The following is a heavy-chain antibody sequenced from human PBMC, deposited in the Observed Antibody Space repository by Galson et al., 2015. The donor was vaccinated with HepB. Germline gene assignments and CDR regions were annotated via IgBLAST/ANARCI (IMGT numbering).Heavy chain of an antibody. Sequence: SVKVSCKASGATFYHYTINWVRQAPGRGLEWMGRFIPVSQTADYAQRFQGRVTLTADDSTATAYMELRGLRSEDTAVYYCARDLFDQSVPYSGPFDSWGLGTLLSVSS. CDR1: GATFYHYT. CDR2: FIPVSQTA. D-gene: IGHD2-21*01. J-gene: IGHJ4*01. V-gene: IGHV1-69*13. CDR3: ARDLFDQSVPYSGPFDS.